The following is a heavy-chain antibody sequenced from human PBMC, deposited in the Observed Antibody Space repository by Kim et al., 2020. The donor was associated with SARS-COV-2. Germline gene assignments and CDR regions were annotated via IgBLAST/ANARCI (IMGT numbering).Heavy chain of an antibody. Sequence: SETLSLTCTVSGGSISSYYWSWIRQPPGKGLEWIGYIYYSGSTNYNPSLKSRVTISVDTSKNQFSLKLSSVTAADTAVYYCARLFTFVGVIVIRDCGQGT. CDR1: GGSISSYY. D-gene: IGHD3-16*02. V-gene: IGHV4-59*08. CDR3: ARLFTFVGVIVIRD. J-gene: IGHJ4*02. CDR2: IYYSGST.